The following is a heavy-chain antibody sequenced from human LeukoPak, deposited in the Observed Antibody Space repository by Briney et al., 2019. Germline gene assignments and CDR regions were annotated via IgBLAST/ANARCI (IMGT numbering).Heavy chain of an antibody. D-gene: IGHD2-2*01. CDR1: GYTFTSYG. CDR3: ARDAPPSSAAHYYYGMDV. Sequence: ASVKVSCKASGYTFTSYGISWVRQAPGQGLEWMGWISAYNGNTNYAQKLQGRVTMTTDTSTSTAYMELRSLRSDDTAVYYCARDAPPSSAAHYYYGMDVWGQGTTVTVSS. V-gene: IGHV1-18*01. J-gene: IGHJ6*02. CDR2: ISAYNGNT.